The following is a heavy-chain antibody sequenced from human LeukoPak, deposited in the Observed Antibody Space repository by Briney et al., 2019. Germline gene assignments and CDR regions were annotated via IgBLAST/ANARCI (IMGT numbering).Heavy chain of an antibody. D-gene: IGHD5-18*01. CDR2: VSGSGGRT. V-gene: IGHV3-23*01. CDR3: AKNAHYQGYSYGGIDY. Sequence: PGGSLRLSCAASGFTFSSYAMSWIRQAPGKGLEWVSGVSGSGGRTHYADSVKGRFTISRDNSKNTLYLQMNSLRAEDTAVYYCAKNAHYQGYSYGGIDYWGQGTLVTVSS. J-gene: IGHJ4*02. CDR1: GFTFSSYA.